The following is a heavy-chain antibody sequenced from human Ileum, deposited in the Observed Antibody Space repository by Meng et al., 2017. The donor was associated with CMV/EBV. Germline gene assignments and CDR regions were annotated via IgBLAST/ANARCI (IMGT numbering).Heavy chain of an antibody. CDR1: GYSFSSYG. J-gene: IGHJ4*02. D-gene: IGHD5-18*01. CDR3: TRGAGAHTAKYDF. CDR2: IETKTGNP. V-gene: IGHV7-4-1*02. Sequence: QVQLVQSGAEVKKPGASVKVSCKTSGYSFSSYGINWVREAPGHRLEWMGWIETKTGNPAYAPDFTGRFVFSMDTSVSTAYLEISSLRAEDTAVYYCTRGAGAHTAKYDFWGRGTLVTVSS.